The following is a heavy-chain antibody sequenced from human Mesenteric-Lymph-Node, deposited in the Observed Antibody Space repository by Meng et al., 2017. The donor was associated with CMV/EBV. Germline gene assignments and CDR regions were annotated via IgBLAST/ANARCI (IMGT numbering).Heavy chain of an antibody. Sequence: CAASGFTFSSYSMNWVRQAPGKGLEWVSSISSSSSYIYYADSVKGRFTISRDNAKNSLYLQMNSLRAEDTAVYYCAREGWDGDYYFDYWGQGTLVTVSS. V-gene: IGHV3-21*01. CDR1: GFTFSSYS. J-gene: IGHJ4*02. CDR2: ISSSSSYI. D-gene: IGHD4-17*01. CDR3: AREGWDGDYYFDY.